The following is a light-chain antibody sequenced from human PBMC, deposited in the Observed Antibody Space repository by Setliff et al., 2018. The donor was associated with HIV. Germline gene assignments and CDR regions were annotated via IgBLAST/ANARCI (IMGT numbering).Light chain of an antibody. CDR3: HLWDCTIDHV. V-gene: IGLV3-21*04. Sequence: SSELTQPPSVSVAPGKTARITCGGNNIGGKSVHWYQQKTGQAPVLVIYYDTDRPSGIPERFSGSNSGNTATLTISRVEAGDEADYYCHLWDCTIDHVFGTGTKVTVL. CDR1: NIGGKS. J-gene: IGLJ1*01. CDR2: YDT.